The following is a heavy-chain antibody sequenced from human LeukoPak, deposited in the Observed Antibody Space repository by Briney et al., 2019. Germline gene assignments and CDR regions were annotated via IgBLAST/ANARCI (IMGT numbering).Heavy chain of an antibody. CDR3: AKGSGSYDY. V-gene: IGHV3-23*01. CDR2: ISGSGAST. D-gene: IGHD1-26*01. CDR1: GFTFSNYA. J-gene: IGHJ4*02. Sequence: GGSLRLSCAASGFTFSNYAMSWVRQAPGREGLEWASTISGSGASTYYADSVKGRFTISRDNSKNTLYLQMNSLRAEDTAVYYCAKGSGSYDYWGQGTLVTVSS.